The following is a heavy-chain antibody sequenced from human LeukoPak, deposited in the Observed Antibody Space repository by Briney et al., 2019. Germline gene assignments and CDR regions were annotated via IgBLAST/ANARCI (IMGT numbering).Heavy chain of an antibody. CDR1: GGSITSSSYY. D-gene: IGHD3-10*01. CDR3: ASPPMIRGTYYFYYYMDV. CDR2: IYYSGST. J-gene: IGHJ6*03. Sequence: SSETLSLTCTVSGGSITSSSYYWGWLRQPPGKGLEWIGSIYYSGSTYYNPSLKSRVTISVDTSKNQFSLKLSSVTAADTAVYYCASPPMIRGTYYFYYYMDVWGKGTTVTVSS. V-gene: IGHV4-39*01.